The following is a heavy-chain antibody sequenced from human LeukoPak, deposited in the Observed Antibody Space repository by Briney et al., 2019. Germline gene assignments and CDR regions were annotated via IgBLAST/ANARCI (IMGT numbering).Heavy chain of an antibody. V-gene: IGHV3-66*02. Sequence: GGSLRLSCAASGFTFSTSGMPWVRQAPGKGLEWVSVIYSDGSTYYADSVKGRFTISRDNSKNTLYLQMNSLRPEDTAVYYCTITGAGWGQGTLVTASS. D-gene: IGHD3-16*01. J-gene: IGHJ4*02. CDR3: TITGAG. CDR1: GFTFSTSG. CDR2: IYSDGST.